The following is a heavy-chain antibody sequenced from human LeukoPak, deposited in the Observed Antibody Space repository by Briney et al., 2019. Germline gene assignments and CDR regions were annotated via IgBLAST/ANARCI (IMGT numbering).Heavy chain of an antibody. CDR2: IYYSGST. CDR1: GGSISSYF. V-gene: IGHV4-59*01. Sequence: SETLSLTCSVSGGSISSYFWSWVREPPGKGLEWIGYIYYSGSTNYNPSLKSRVTISVDTSKNQFSLKLSSVTAADTAVYYCSRGGDVAARPSDYWGQGTLVTVSS. D-gene: IGHD6-6*01. CDR3: SRGGDVAARPSDY. J-gene: IGHJ4*02.